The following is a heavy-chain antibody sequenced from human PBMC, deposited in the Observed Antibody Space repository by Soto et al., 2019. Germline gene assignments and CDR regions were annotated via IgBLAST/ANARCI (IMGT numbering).Heavy chain of an antibody. CDR1: GFTFDDYA. D-gene: IGHD1-1*01. V-gene: IGHV3-9*01. CDR2: ISWNSGSI. CDR3: ANVQLERGY. Sequence: GGSLRLSCAASGFTFDDYAMHWVRQAPGKGLEWVSGISWNSGSIGYADSVKGRFTISRDNSKNTLYLQMNSLRAEDTAVYYCANVQLERGYWGQGTLVTVSS. J-gene: IGHJ4*02.